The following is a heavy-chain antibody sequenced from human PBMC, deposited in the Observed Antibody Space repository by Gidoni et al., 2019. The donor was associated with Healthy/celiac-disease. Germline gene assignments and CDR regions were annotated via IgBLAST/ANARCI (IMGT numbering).Heavy chain of an antibody. CDR2: ISSSSSYI. V-gene: IGHV3-21*01. J-gene: IGHJ4*02. D-gene: IGHD3-3*01. CDR1: GFTFRSYS. CDR3: ARAINTIFGVVRFDY. Sequence: EVQLVESGGGLVKPGGALRLSCSASGFTFRSYSMTWVRQAPGKGLEWVSSISSSSSYIYYADSVKGRSTISRDTAKNSLYLQMHSLRAEDTAVYYCARAINTIFGVVRFDYWGQGTLVTVSS.